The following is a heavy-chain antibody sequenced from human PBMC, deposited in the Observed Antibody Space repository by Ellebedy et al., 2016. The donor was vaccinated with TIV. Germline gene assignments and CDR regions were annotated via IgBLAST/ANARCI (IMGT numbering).Heavy chain of an antibody. CDR2: FDPTGGIT. J-gene: IGHJ3*02. V-gene: IGHV1-46*01. Sequence: AASVKVSCKASRYIFTSYYIHWVRQAPGQGLEWMGIFDPTGGITTYAPKFQGRVTMPRDTSTSTVYMEMSSLRSEDTAVYYCTRWGLSSGRGHKDDNFHIWGQGTMVTVSS. CDR3: TRWGLSSGRGHKDDNFHI. D-gene: IGHD3-22*01. CDR1: RYIFTSYY.